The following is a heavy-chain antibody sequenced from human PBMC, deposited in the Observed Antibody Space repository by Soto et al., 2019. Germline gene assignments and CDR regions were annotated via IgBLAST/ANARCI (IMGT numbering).Heavy chain of an antibody. CDR2: IYYSGST. Sequence: SETLSLTCTVSGGSISTYYWSWIRQPPGKGLEWIGYIYYSGSTNYNPSLKSRVTISVDTSKNQFALKLNSMTAADTAVYYCARHNYGSGSTYFDYWGQGTLVTVSS. V-gene: IGHV4-59*08. D-gene: IGHD3-10*01. CDR1: GGSISTYY. J-gene: IGHJ4*02. CDR3: ARHNYGSGSTYFDY.